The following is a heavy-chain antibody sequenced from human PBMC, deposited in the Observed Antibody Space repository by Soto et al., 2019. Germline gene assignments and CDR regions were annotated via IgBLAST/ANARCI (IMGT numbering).Heavy chain of an antibody. V-gene: IGHV1-46*01. Sequence: EASVKVSCKASGYTFTSYYMHWVRQAPGQGLEWMGIINPSGGSTSYAQKFQGRVTMTRDTSTSTVYMELSSLRSEDTAVYYCARETRDTAMVRYFDYWGQGTLVTVSS. D-gene: IGHD5-18*01. CDR3: ARETRDTAMVRYFDY. J-gene: IGHJ4*02. CDR2: INPSGGST. CDR1: GYTFTSYY.